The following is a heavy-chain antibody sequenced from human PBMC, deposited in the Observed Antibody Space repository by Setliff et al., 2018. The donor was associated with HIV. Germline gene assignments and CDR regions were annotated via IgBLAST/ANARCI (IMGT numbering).Heavy chain of an antibody. J-gene: IGHJ4*02. CDR2: IYSGDTGGTT. V-gene: IGHV3-66*02. Sequence: PGGSLRLSCEASGFTVETNSMSWVRQAPGKGLEWVSIIYSGDTGGTTYYADSVKGRFIISRDNSKNTLYLQMNSLRPEDTAVYYCTRTVVGQLVQTTLDYFDYWGQGTLVTVSS. CDR1: GFTVETNS. CDR3: TRTVVGQLVQTTLDYFDY. D-gene: IGHD6-6*01.